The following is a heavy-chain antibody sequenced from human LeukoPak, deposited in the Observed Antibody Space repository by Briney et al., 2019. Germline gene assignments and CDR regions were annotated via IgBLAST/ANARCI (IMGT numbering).Heavy chain of an antibody. CDR3: ATDKSLGYTYYYYLDV. CDR2: ISSSSANI. V-gene: IGHV3-48*01. D-gene: IGHD5-12*01. CDR1: GLTFSNYA. J-gene: IGHJ6*03. Sequence: GGSLRLSCAASGLTFSNYAMNWVRQAPGKGLGWVAYISSSSANIRYADSVKDRFTVSRDNAKSALSLQMNSLRAGDTAVYYCATDKSLGYTYYYYLDVWGKGTTVTVPS.